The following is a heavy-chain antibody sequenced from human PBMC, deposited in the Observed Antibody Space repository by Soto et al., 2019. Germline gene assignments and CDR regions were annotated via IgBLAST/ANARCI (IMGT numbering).Heavy chain of an antibody. CDR1: GFTFSTSP. V-gene: IGHV3-64D*06. Sequence: GGSLRLSCSASGFTFSTSPMHWVRQAPGKGLEYVSAISPTGGTTYYADSLKGRFATSRDNSKSTLYLHMSSLRTEDTAVYYCGRKEVSGPIDYWGQGTLVTVSS. CDR2: ISPTGGTT. J-gene: IGHJ4*02. CDR3: GRKEVSGPIDY.